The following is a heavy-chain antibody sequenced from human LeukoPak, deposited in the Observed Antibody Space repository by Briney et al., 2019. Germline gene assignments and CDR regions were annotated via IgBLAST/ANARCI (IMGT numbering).Heavy chain of an antibody. Sequence: GGSLRLSCAASGFTFSSYAMHWVRQAPGKGLEWVAVISYDGSNKYYADSVKGRFTISRDNSKNTLYLQMNSLRAEDTAVYYCARLLSSSSTTYYYYGMDVWGQGTTLTVSS. V-gene: IGHV3-30-3*01. CDR2: ISYDGSNK. D-gene: IGHD6-6*01. CDR3: ARLLSSSSTTYYYYGMDV. J-gene: IGHJ6*02. CDR1: GFTFSSYA.